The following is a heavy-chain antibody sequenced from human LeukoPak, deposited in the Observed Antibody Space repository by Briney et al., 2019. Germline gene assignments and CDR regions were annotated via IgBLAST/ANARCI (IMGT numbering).Heavy chain of an antibody. CDR2: IKSKTDGGTT. Sequence: GGSLRLSCAASGFTFSSYGMHWVRQAPGKGLEWVGRIKSKTDGGTTDYAAPVKGRFTISRDDSKNTLYLQMNSLKTEDTAVYYCTTDQTPYAFDIWGQGTMVTVSS. V-gene: IGHV3-15*01. CDR1: GFTFSSYG. CDR3: TTDQTPYAFDI. J-gene: IGHJ3*02.